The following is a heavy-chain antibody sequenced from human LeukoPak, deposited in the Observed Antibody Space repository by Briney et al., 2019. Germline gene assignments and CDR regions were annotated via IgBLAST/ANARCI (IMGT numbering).Heavy chain of an antibody. J-gene: IGHJ6*03. CDR1: GFTFSSYS. D-gene: IGHD3-10*01. CDR3: ARDQAEYYGSGRGYYYYYMDV. V-gene: IGHV3-21*01. CDR2: ISSSSSYI. Sequence: PGGSLRLSCAASGFTFSSYSMNWVRQAPGKGLEWVSSISSSSSYIYYADSVKGRFSISRDNAKNSLYLQMNSLRAEDTAVYYCARDQAEYYGSGRGYYYYYMDVWGKGTTVTVSS.